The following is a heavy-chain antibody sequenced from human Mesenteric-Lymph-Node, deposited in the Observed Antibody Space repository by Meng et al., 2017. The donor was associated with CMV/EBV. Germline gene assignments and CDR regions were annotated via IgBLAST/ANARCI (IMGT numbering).Heavy chain of an antibody. J-gene: IGHJ4*02. D-gene: IGHD2-15*01. V-gene: IGHV3-30-3*01. Sequence: AGFTFRSYDMQWVRQAPGKGLEWVAVISYDGSNKYYADSVKGRFTISRDNSKNTLYLQMNSLRAEDTAVYYCARGRDTVVVVAAFDHWGQGTLVTVSS. CDR1: GFTFRSYD. CDR3: ARGRDTVVVVAAFDH. CDR2: ISYDGSNK.